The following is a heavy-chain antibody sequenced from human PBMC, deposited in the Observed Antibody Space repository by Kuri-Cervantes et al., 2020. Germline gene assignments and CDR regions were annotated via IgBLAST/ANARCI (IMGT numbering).Heavy chain of an antibody. D-gene: IGHD3-22*01. CDR1: GYRFTSHG. V-gene: IGHV1-18*01. CDR2: SSTYNGNT. J-gene: IGHJ4*02. Sequence: ASVKVSCKTSGYRFTSHGIGWVRQAPGQGLEWMGWSSTYNGNTNYGRKFKGRVTMTTDTFTATAYMELRSLTSDDTAIYYCASQKYFDSSGNYFGCYYFDHWGQGTQVTVSS. CDR3: ASQKYFDSSGNYFGCYYFDH.